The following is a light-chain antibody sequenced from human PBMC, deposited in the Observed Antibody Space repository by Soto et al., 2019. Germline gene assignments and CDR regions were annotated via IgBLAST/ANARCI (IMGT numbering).Light chain of an antibody. CDR1: SSDVGVYNY. J-gene: IGLJ3*02. V-gene: IGLV2-14*01. Sequence: QSALTQPASVSGSPGQSITISCTGTSSDVGVYNYVSWYQQHPGEAPKLMIYEVSNRPSGVSNRFSGSKSGNTASLTISGLQAEDEADYYCSSYTTSSTWVFGGGTKLTLL. CDR3: SSYTTSSTWV. CDR2: EVS.